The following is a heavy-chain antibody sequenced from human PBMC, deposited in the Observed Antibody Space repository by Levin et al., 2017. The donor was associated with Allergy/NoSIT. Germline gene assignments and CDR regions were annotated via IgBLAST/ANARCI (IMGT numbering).Heavy chain of an antibody. CDR1: GFTFSSYG. V-gene: IGHV3-30*18. J-gene: IGHJ3*02. Sequence: QPGGSLRLSCAASGFTFSSYGMHWVRQAPGKGLEWVAVISYDGSNKYYADSVKGRFTISRDNSKNTLYLQMNSLRAEDTAVYYCAKDLRRVTAIPDAFDIWGQGTMVTVSS. CDR2: ISYDGSNK. D-gene: IGHD2-21*02. CDR3: AKDLRRVTAIPDAFDI.